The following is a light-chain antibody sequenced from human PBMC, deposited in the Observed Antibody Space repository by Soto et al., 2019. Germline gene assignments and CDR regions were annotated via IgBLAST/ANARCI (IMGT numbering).Light chain of an antibody. CDR2: GAS. J-gene: IGKJ1*01. Sequence: EIVLTQSPGTLSLSPGERATLSCRASQSVSSSYLAWYQQKPGQAPRLLIYGASSRATGIPDRFSGSGSGTDFTVTISRLEPEEFSVYYCQQYGSSPGTFGQGNKVDIK. CDR1: QSVSSSY. V-gene: IGKV3-20*01. CDR3: QQYGSSPGT.